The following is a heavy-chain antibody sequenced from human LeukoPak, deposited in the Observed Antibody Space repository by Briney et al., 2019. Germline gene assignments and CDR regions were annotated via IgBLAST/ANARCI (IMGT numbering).Heavy chain of an antibody. CDR1: GGSIGSSSYY. V-gene: IGHV4-39*07. J-gene: IGHJ4*02. CDR3: ARELPAHWKAAAGYIDY. Sequence: SETLSLTCTVSGGSIGSSSYYWGWIRQPPGKGLEWIGSIYYSGSTYYNPSLKSRVTISVDTSKNQFSLKLSSVTAADTAVYYCARELPAHWKAAAGYIDYWGQGTLVTVSS. D-gene: IGHD6-13*01. CDR2: IYYSGST.